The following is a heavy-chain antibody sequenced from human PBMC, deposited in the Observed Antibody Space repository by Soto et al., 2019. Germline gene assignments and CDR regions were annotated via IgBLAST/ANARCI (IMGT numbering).Heavy chain of an antibody. CDR3: AEASSGWYYFDY. CDR2: ISGSGGST. CDR1: GFTFNNYA. J-gene: IGHJ4*02. Sequence: PGGSLRLSCAASGFTFNNYAMSWVRQAPGEGLEWVSSISGSGGSTYYADSVKGRFTISRDNSKNTLSLQMNSLRAEDTAVYYCAEASSGWYYFDYWGQGTLVTVSS. D-gene: IGHD6-19*01. V-gene: IGHV3-23*01.